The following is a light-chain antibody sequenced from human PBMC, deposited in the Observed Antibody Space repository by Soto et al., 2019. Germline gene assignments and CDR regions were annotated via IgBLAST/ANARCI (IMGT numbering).Light chain of an antibody. CDR1: QNIGSW. J-gene: IGKJ2*01. CDR2: KAS. V-gene: IGKV1-5*03. CDR3: QQYTSHPMYT. Sequence: DIQMTQSPSTLSGSVGDRVTITCRASQNIGSWLAWYQQKPGKVPKLLIYKASSLESGVPSRFSGSGSGTEFTLTISSLQPDDFATYYCQQYTSHPMYTFGQGTKLEIK.